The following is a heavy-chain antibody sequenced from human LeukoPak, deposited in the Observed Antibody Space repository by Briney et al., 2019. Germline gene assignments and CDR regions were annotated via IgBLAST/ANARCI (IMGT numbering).Heavy chain of an antibody. Sequence: GGFLRLSCAASGFTFSSYWMHWVRQAPGKGLVWVSRINSDGSSTNYADSVKGRFTISRDNAKNTLYLQMNTLRAEDTAVYYCARRAAALGAFDYWGQGILVTVSS. CDR1: GFTFSSYW. J-gene: IGHJ4*02. D-gene: IGHD6-13*01. CDR3: ARRAAALGAFDY. CDR2: INSDGSST. V-gene: IGHV3-74*01.